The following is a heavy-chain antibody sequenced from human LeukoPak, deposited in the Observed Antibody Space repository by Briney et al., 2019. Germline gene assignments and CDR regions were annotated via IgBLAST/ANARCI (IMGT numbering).Heavy chain of an antibody. Sequence: ASVKVSCKASGYTFTSYYMHWVRQAPGQGLEWMGRIIPIFGIANYAQKFQGRVTITADKSTSTAYMELSSLRSEDTAVYYCARELGYCSSTSCSTKYGMDVWGQGTTVTVSS. V-gene: IGHV1-69*04. J-gene: IGHJ6*02. CDR1: GYTFTSYY. CDR2: IIPIFGIA. D-gene: IGHD2-2*02. CDR3: ARELGYCSSTSCSTKYGMDV.